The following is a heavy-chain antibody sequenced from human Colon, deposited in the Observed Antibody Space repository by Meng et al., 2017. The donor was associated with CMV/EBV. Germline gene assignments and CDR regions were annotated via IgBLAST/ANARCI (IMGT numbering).Heavy chain of an antibody. Sequence: GESLKISCTASEFTFSQYGMHWVRQAPGKGLEWVAFMQFDGREIIYVDSVEGRFTISRDNSKNTLYLQMNSLRVEDTAVYYCAKDVVNRGWRENLWGRGTTVTVSS. CDR1: EFTFSQYG. CDR3: AKDVVNRGWRENL. J-gene: IGHJ6*02. D-gene: IGHD6-19*01. CDR2: MQFDGREI. V-gene: IGHV3-30*02.